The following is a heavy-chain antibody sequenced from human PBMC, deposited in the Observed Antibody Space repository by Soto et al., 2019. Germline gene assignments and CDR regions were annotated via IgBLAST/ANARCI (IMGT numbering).Heavy chain of an antibody. CDR2: IYWDDDK. V-gene: IGHV2-5*02. J-gene: IGHJ4*02. CDR1: GFSLSTSGVG. D-gene: IGHD3-22*01. Sequence: QITLKESGPTLVKPTQTLTLTCTFSGFSLSTSGVGVGWIRQPPGKSLEWLALIYWDDDKRYSPSLKSRLTTTKDTSKIQVVLTMTNMDPVDTATYYCAHTHDSSGYYFQNFDYWGQGTLVTVSS. CDR3: AHTHDSSGYYFQNFDY.